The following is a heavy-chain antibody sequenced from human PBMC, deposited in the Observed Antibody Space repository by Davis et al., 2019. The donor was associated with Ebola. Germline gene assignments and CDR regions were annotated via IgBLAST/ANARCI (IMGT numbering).Heavy chain of an antibody. CDR3: AKDRKRLLYYYAMDV. J-gene: IGHJ6*02. V-gene: IGHV3-30*18. Sequence: PGGSLRLSCAASGFTFSNYGIHWVRQAPGKGLEWVALISYDGSDKYHADSVKGRFTISGDNSKNTLYMQMNSLRAEDTAVYYCAKDRKRLLYYYAMDVWGQGTTVTVSS. D-gene: IGHD4/OR15-4a*01. CDR1: GFTFSNYG. CDR2: ISYDGSDK.